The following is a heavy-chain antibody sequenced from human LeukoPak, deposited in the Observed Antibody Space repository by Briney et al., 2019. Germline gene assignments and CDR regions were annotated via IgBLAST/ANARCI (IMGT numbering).Heavy chain of an antibody. D-gene: IGHD3-10*01. J-gene: IGHJ4*02. V-gene: IGHV1-18*01. CDR2: MSAYNGNT. CDR3: ARDLYSRRMHYYGSGSYFAY. Sequence: ASVKVSCKASGYTFPSYGISWVRQAPGQGLEWMGWMSAYNGNTHYAQEVQGRVTMTTDTSTSTAYMDLRSLKSDDTAVYYCARDLYSRRMHYYGSGSYFAYWGQGTLVTVSS. CDR1: GYTFPSYG.